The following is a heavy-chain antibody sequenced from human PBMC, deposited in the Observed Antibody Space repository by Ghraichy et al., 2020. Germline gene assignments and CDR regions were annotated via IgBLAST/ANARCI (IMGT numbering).Heavy chain of an antibody. CDR3: ARYGRSVWFDP. Sequence: GGSLRLSCAASGFTFSSDWISWVRQAPGKGLEWVANIKKDGSEKYYVDSVKGRFTISRDNAKKSLYLQMNSLRAEDTAVYYCARYGRSVWFDPWGQGTLVTVSS. D-gene: IGHD1-26*01. CDR1: GFTFSSDW. CDR2: IKKDGSEK. V-gene: IGHV3-7*03. J-gene: IGHJ5*02.